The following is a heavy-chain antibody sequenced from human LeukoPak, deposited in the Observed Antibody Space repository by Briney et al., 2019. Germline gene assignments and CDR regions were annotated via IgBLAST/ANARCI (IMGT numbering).Heavy chain of an antibody. CDR2: ISAYNGNT. D-gene: IGHD6-13*01. V-gene: IGHV1-18*01. CDR3: ARVQARVAAAGPPDY. CDR1: GYTFTSYG. J-gene: IGHJ4*02. Sequence: ASVKVSCKASGYTFTSYGISWVRQAPGQGLEWMGWISAYNGNTNYAQKLQGRVTMTTDTSTSTAYMELRSLRSDDTAVYYCARVQARVAAAGPPDYWGQGTLVTVSS.